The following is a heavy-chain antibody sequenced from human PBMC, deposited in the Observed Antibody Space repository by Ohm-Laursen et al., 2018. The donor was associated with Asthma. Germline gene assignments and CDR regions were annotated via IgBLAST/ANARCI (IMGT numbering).Heavy chain of an antibody. V-gene: IGHV4-61*01. Sequence: SGTLSLTCAVSGASVGDSTWSWSWVRQPPGRELDFIAYMSYRGGINYNPSLQRRVTISIDASKNQFSLRLISVTAADTALYFCARLEWVQSMFDSWGQGNLVTVSS. D-gene: IGHD1-26*01. CDR1: GASVGDSTWS. CDR2: MSYRGGI. J-gene: IGHJ4*02. CDR3: ARLEWVQSMFDS.